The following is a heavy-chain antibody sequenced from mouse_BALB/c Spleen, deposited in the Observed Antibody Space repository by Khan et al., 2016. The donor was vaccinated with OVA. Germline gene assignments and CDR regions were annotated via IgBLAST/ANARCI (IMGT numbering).Heavy chain of an antibody. CDR3: ARTDYYGSSYYFDY. CDR1: AYSFTDYN. V-gene: IGHV1S135*01. Sequence: VQLQQSGPELVKPGASVKVSCKASAYSFTDYNMFWVKQSHGKGLEWIGYIDPYNGGTSYNQKFRGKATLTVDKSSSKAFMHLSSLTSEDSAVFYCARTDYYGSSYYFDYWGQGTTLTVSS. D-gene: IGHD1-1*01. J-gene: IGHJ2*01. CDR2: IDPYNGGT.